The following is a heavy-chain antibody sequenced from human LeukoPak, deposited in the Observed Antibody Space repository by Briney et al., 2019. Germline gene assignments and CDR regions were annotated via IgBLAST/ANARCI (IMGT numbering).Heavy chain of an antibody. J-gene: IGHJ5*02. CDR1: GFTFSSYW. CDR3: ARDAPRGFGELFNWFDP. Sequence: PGGSLRLSCAASGFTFSSYWMSWVRQAPGKGLEWVANIKQDGSEKYYVDSVKGRFTISRDNAKNSLYLQMNSLRAEDTAVYYCARDAPRGFGELFNWFDPWGQGTLVTVSS. V-gene: IGHV3-7*01. CDR2: IKQDGSEK. D-gene: IGHD3-10*01.